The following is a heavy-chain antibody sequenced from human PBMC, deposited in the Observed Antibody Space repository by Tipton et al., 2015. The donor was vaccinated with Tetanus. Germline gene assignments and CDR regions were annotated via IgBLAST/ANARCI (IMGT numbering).Heavy chain of an antibody. D-gene: IGHD2-8*01. CDR1: GYIFNNYW. Sequence: QLVQSGGEVKKPGESLKISCKGSGYIFNNYWIGWVRQMPGKGLEWMGIIYPGDSDTRYSPSFQGQVTISVDKSISIDYLQWSSLKASDTSMFYCARAHCSDGVCNFDYWGQGALVTVAS. CDR3: ARAHCSDGVCNFDY. V-gene: IGHV5-51*01. J-gene: IGHJ4*02. CDR2: IYPGDSDT.